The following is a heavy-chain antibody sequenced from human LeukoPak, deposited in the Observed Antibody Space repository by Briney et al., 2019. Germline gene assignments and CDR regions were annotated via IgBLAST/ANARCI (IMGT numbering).Heavy chain of an antibody. CDR3: ARRVVNNRNWYFDL. CDR2: IYPGDSDT. J-gene: IGHJ2*01. V-gene: IGHV5-51*01. D-gene: IGHD4-23*01. Sequence: GESLTISRKGSGYSFTSYWIGWVRQMPGKGLEWMGIIYPGDSDTRYSPSFQGQVTISADKSISTAYLQWSSLKASDTAMYYCARRVVNNRNWYFDLWGRGTLVTVSS. CDR1: GYSFTSYW.